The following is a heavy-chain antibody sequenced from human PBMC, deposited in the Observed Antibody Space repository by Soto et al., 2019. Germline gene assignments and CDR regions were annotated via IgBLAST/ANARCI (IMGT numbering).Heavy chain of an antibody. CDR3: ARDDDSTSPEPTRY. Sequence: GASVKVSCKASGYTFTSYGISWVRQAPGQGLEWMGWISAYNGNTNYAQKLQGRVAMTTDTSTSTAYMELRSLRSDDTAVYYCARDDDSTSPEPTRYWGQGTLVTVSS. J-gene: IGHJ4*02. D-gene: IGHD6-13*01. V-gene: IGHV1-18*01. CDR2: ISAYNGNT. CDR1: GYTFTSYG.